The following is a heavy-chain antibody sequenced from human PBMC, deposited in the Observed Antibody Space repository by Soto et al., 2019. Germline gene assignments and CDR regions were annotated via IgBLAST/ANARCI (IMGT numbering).Heavy chain of an antibody. J-gene: IGHJ4*02. CDR1: GFTFSSYA. Sequence: PGGSLRLSCAASGFTFSSYAMHWVRQAPGKGLEWVAVISYDGSNKYYAGSVKGRFTISRDNSKNTLYLQMNSLRAEDTAVYYCARDRDTAMAPLYFDYWGQGTLVTVSS. V-gene: IGHV3-30-3*01. CDR3: ARDRDTAMAPLYFDY. CDR2: ISYDGSNK. D-gene: IGHD5-18*01.